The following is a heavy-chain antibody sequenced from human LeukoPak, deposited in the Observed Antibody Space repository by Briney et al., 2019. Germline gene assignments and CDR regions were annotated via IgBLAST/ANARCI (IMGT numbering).Heavy chain of an antibody. CDR3: ARWVVVTASDYYYYGMDV. Sequence: SVKVSCKASGGTLSSYAISWVRQAPGQGLEWMGGIIPSFGTANYAQKFQGRVTITADESTSTAYMELSSLRSEDTAVYYCARWVVVTASDYYYYGMDVWGQGTRSPSP. V-gene: IGHV1-69*13. D-gene: IGHD2-21*02. CDR1: GGTLSSYA. J-gene: IGHJ6*02. CDR2: IIPSFGTA.